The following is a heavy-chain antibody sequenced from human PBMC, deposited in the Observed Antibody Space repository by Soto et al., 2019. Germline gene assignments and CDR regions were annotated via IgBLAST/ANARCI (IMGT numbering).Heavy chain of an antibody. CDR1: GGTFSSYA. Sequence: QVQLVQSGAEVKKPGSSVKVSCKASGGTFSSYAISWVRQAPGQGLEWMGGIIPIFGTANYAQKFQGRVTIAAEDSRTTDYMVLSSRRSEDTAVYYCARVIGYGGYDPLGYYYYGMDVWGQGTTVTVSS. CDR3: ARVIGYGGYDPLGYYYYGMDV. V-gene: IGHV1-69*01. D-gene: IGHD5-12*01. J-gene: IGHJ6*02. CDR2: IIPIFGTA.